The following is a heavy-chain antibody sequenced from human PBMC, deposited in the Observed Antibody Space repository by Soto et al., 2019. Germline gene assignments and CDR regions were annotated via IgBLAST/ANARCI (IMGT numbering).Heavy chain of an antibody. J-gene: IGHJ6*02. Sequence: QVQLQESGPRLVKPSGTLSLTCAVSGGSISSSKWWSWVRQSPGKGLEWIGEIYHSGSTNYNPSLKSRVTISVDKSKNEFSLELSSVTAAYAAVYYCARDPVFIAPRSGMDVWGQGTTVTVSS. D-gene: IGHD3-3*01. CDR3: ARDPVFIAPRSGMDV. CDR1: GGSISSSKW. CDR2: IYHSGST. V-gene: IGHV4-4*02.